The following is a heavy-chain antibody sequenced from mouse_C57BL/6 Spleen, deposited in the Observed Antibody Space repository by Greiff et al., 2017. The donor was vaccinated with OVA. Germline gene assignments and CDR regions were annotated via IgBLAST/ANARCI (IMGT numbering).Heavy chain of an antibody. J-gene: IGHJ2*01. CDR2: IYPSDSET. CDR1: GYTFTSYW. Sequence: QVQLQQPGAELVRPGSSVKLSCKASGYTFTSYWMDWVKQRPGQGLEWIGNIYPSDSETHYNQKFKDKATLTVDKSSSTAYMQLSSLTSEDSAVYYCARRLTGTSYFDYWGQGTTLTVSS. D-gene: IGHD4-1*01. CDR3: ARRLTGTSYFDY. V-gene: IGHV1-61*01.